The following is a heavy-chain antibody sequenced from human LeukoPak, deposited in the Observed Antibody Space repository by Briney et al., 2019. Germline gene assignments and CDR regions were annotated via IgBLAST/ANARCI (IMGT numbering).Heavy chain of an antibody. D-gene: IGHD3-22*01. Sequence: GESLKISCKGSGYSFTSYWIGWVRQMPGKGLEWMGFIYPGDSDTRYSPSFQGQVTISADKSISTAYLQWSSLKASDTAMYYCASSDTYYYDSSGYYFDYWGQGTLVTVSS. J-gene: IGHJ4*02. CDR1: GYSFTSYW. V-gene: IGHV5-51*01. CDR3: ASSDTYYYDSSGYYFDY. CDR2: IYPGDSDT.